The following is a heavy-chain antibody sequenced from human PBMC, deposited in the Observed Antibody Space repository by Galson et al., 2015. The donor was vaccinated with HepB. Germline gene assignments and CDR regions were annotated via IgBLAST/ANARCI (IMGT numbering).Heavy chain of an antibody. CDR2: IIPILGTA. CDR1: GGAFSTSA. V-gene: IGHV1-69*13. J-gene: IGHJ6*03. CDR3: ASDRKETGTAARRLQYYTYYMDV. Sequence: SVKVSCKASGGAFSTSAISWVRQAPGQGLEWMGGIIPILGTANYAQKFQGRVTITADETTTTAYMELSSLRSEDTAIYYCASDRKETGTAARRLQYYTYYMDVWGTGTTVTVSS. D-gene: IGHD6-6*01.